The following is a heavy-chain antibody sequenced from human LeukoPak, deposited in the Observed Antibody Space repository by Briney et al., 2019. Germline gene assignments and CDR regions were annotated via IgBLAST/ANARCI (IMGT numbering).Heavy chain of an antibody. CDR2: ISYDGSNK. CDR1: GFTFSSYA. Sequence: QTGGSLRLSCAASGFTFSSYAMHWVRQAPGKGLEWVAVISYDGSNKYYADSVKGRFTISRDNSKNTLYLQMNSLRAEDTAVYYCAKGLGSYYYYGMDVWGQGTTVTVSS. J-gene: IGHJ6*02. V-gene: IGHV3-30-3*01. CDR3: AKGLGSYYYYGMDV. D-gene: IGHD3-16*01.